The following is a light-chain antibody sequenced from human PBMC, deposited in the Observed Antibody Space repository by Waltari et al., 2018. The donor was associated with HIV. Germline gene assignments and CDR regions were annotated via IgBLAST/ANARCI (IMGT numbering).Light chain of an antibody. V-gene: IGKV4-1*01. CDR1: QSVLKSSKNKNY. J-gene: IGKJ4*01. Sequence: DVVMTQSPDSLAVSLGERATINCKSGQSVLKSSKNKNYLAWYQQKPGHPPKVLIYWASARESGVPDRFSASGSGTDFTLTISNLQAEDVAVYYCQQYYSTPLTFGGGTKVEIK. CDR2: WAS. CDR3: QQYYSTPLT.